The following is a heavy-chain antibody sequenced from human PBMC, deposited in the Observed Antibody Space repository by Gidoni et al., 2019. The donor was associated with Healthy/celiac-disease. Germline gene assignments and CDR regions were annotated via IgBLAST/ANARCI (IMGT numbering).Heavy chain of an antibody. CDR1: GYTLPELS. CDR3: ATHRYTMVRGVYYYYYYGMDV. D-gene: IGHD3-10*01. V-gene: IGHV1-24*01. J-gene: IGHJ6*02. CDR2: FDPEDGET. Sequence: QVQLVQSGAEVTKPGSSVKVSCKVSGYTLPELSMHWVRQAPGKGLEWMGGFDPEDGETIYAQKFQGRVTMTEDTSTDTAYMELSSLRSEDTAVYYCATHRYTMVRGVYYYYYYGMDVWGQGTTVTVSS.